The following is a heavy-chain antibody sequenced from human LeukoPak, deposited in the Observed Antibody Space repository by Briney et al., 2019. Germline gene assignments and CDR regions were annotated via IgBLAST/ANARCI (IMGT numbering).Heavy chain of an antibody. J-gene: IGHJ5*02. CDR1: GFTFSDYT. CDR2: ISSSSSYI. CDR3: ARSFYGSGSYYKLGENWFDP. Sequence: KTGGSLRLSCAASGFTFSDYTMNWVRQAPGKGLEWVSSISSSSSYIYYADSVKGRFTISRDNAKNSLYLQMNSLRAEDTAVYYCARSFYGSGSYYKLGENWFDPWGQGTLVTVSS. V-gene: IGHV3-21*01. D-gene: IGHD3-10*01.